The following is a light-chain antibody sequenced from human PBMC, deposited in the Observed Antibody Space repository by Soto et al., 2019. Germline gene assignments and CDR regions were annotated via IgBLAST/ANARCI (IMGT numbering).Light chain of an antibody. CDR2: GNS. Sequence: QSVLTQPPSVSGAPGQRVTISCTGSSSNIGTGFDVHWYQQLPGTAPKLLIFGNSNRPSGVPDRFSGSTSGTSASLAITGLQTEDEADYYCQSYDSSLSGSVFGGGTKLTVL. J-gene: IGLJ3*02. CDR1: SSNIGTGFD. CDR3: QSYDSSLSGSV. V-gene: IGLV1-40*01.